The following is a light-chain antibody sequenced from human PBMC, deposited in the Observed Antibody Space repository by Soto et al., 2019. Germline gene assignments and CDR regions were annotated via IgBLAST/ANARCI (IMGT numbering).Light chain of an antibody. J-gene: IGKJ1*01. CDR1: QGIGTY. Sequence: IQFTQSPSSLSASVGDRVTVTCRSSQGIGTYLVWYQQKSGKAPTVLIYASSTLQTGVPSRFSGSGSGTDFSLTISSLHPEDVATYYCQQVDSYPRTLGQGTKVDIK. CDR2: ASS. V-gene: IGKV1-9*01. CDR3: QQVDSYPRT.